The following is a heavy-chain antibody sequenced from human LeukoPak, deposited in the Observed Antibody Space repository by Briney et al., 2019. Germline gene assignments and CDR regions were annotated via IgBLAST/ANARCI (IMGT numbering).Heavy chain of an antibody. CDR2: ISAYNGNT. V-gene: IGHV1-18*01. CDR1: GYTFTSYG. Sequence: ASVKVSCKASGYTFTSYGISWVRQAPGQGLEWMGWISAYNGNTNYAQKLQGRVTITADESTSTAYMELSSLRSEDTAVYYCARSPYYYDSSGYLYFDYWGQGTLVTVSS. CDR3: ARSPYYYDSSGYLYFDY. D-gene: IGHD3-22*01. J-gene: IGHJ4*02.